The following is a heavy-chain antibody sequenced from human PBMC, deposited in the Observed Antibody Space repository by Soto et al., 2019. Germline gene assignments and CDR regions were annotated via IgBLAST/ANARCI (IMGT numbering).Heavy chain of an antibody. CDR2: INHSGST. D-gene: IGHD3-9*01. Sequence: SVTLSLTCAVHGGSFSGYYWSWILQPPGKGLEWIGEINHSGSTNYNPSLKSRVTISVDTSKNQFSLKLSSVTAADTAVYYYARGVRYFDWLLFDYYYYYGMDVWGQGTTVTVSS. CDR1: GGSFSGYY. V-gene: IGHV4-34*01. CDR3: ARGVRYFDWLLFDYYYYYGMDV. J-gene: IGHJ6*02.